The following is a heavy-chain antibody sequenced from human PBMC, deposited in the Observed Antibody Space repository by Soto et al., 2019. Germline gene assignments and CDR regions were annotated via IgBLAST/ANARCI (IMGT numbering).Heavy chain of an antibody. CDR3: ARDLWVEPELYYYGMDV. D-gene: IGHD1-1*01. J-gene: IGHJ6*02. CDR1: GDSISSADYY. CDR2: IFYSGTT. V-gene: IGHV4-30-4*01. Sequence: QVQLQESGPGLVRPSQTLSLTCTVSGDSISSADYYWSWIRQTPGKGLEWIGHIFYSGTTYYNPSLKSRLTISLDTSKNHFSLRLTSVTAADTAAYYCARDLWVEPELYYYGMDVWGQGTTVTVSS.